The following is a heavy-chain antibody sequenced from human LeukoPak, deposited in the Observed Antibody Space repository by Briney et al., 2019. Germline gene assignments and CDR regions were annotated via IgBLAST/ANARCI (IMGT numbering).Heavy chain of an antibody. CDR1: GFTFDDYG. Sequence: GGSLRLSCAASGFTFDDYGMSWVRQAPGKGLEWVSGNNWNGGSTGYADSVKGRFTISRDNAKNSLYLQMNSLRAEDTALYYCAREADDSSGYDAFDIWGQGTMVTVSS. CDR3: AREADDSSGYDAFDI. J-gene: IGHJ3*02. CDR2: NNWNGGST. D-gene: IGHD3-22*01. V-gene: IGHV3-20*04.